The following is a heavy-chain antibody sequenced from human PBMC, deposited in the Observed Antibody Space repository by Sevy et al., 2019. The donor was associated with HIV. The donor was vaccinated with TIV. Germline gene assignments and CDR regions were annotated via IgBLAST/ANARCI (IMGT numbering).Heavy chain of an antibody. CDR1: GGSISGYY. D-gene: IGHD3-10*01. J-gene: IGHJ5*02. CDR3: TRDRYTLVLGIIMTRFDP. Sequence: SETLSLTCTVSGGSISGYYWSWIRQSPGKGLEWIAYTHSNGNTNYNPSLKSRVTISIDTSKNQFSLKLSSVTAADTAVYYCTRDRYTLVLGIIMTRFDPWGQCTLVTVSS. V-gene: IGHV4-59*01. CDR2: THSNGNT.